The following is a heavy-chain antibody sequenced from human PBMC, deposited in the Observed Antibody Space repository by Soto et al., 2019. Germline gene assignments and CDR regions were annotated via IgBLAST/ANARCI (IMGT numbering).Heavy chain of an antibody. V-gene: IGHV3-33*01. D-gene: IGHD3-3*01. Sequence: HVHLVESGGGVVQPGRSLRLSCEASGFTFGSYGMFWIRQAPGKGLEWVAVIWFDGSYKYYADSVKGRFTISRDNSNNTVYLQMSSLRAEDSAVYYCARGLELEDYFYGMDAWGQGTTVTVCS. CDR2: IWFDGSYK. CDR1: GFTFGSYG. CDR3: ARGLELEDYFYGMDA. J-gene: IGHJ6*01.